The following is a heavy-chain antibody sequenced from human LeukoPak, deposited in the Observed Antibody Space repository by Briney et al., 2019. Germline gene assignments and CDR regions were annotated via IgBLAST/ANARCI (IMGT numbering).Heavy chain of an antibody. V-gene: IGHV4-39*01. CDR1: GDSVSRSDSY. CDR2: IYYSGRT. J-gene: IGHJ1*01. Sequence: SETLSLTCSVSGDSVSRSDSYRDWIRQPPGKGLQWIGTIYYSGRTYHSPSLKSRVTMSVDTSNNQFSLNLRSVTAADTAVYYCARRRYYDGSGYLEWGQGTLLSVSS. D-gene: IGHD3-22*01. CDR3: ARRRYYDGSGYLE.